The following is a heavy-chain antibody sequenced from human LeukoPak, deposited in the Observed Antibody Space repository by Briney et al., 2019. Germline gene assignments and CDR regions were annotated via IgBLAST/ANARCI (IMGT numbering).Heavy chain of an antibody. CDR2: ISYDGSNK. D-gene: IGHD3-9*01. J-gene: IGHJ3*02. Sequence: PGRSLRLSCAASGFTFSSYGMHWVRQAPGKGLEWVAVISYDGSNKYYADSVKGRFTISRDNSKNTLYLQMNSLRAEDTAVYYCAKVLFDWLSDAFDIWGQGTMVTVSS. CDR1: GFTFSSYG. V-gene: IGHV3-30*18. CDR3: AKVLFDWLSDAFDI.